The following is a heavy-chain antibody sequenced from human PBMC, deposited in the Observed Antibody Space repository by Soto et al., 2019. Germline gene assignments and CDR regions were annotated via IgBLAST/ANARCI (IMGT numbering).Heavy chain of an antibody. J-gene: IGHJ4*02. CDR3: ARDSSGWLQQYYFDY. Sequence: ASVKVSCKASGYTFNTYSISWVRQAPGQGLEWMGWINPNSGGTNYAQKFQGRVTMTRDTSISTAYMELSRLRSDDTAVYYCARDSSGWLQQYYFDYWGQGTLVTVSS. CDR1: GYTFNTYS. D-gene: IGHD5-18*01. V-gene: IGHV1-2*02. CDR2: INPNSGGT.